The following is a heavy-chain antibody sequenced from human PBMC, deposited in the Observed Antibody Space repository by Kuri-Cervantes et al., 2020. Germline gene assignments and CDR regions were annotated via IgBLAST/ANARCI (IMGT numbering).Heavy chain of an antibody. CDR2: INPNSGGT. V-gene: IGHV1-2*02. J-gene: IGHJ4*02. CDR3: ARGSDYYDFWSGYYTGPDDY. D-gene: IGHD3-3*01. CDR1: GYTFTGYY. Sequence: ASVKVSCKASGYTFTGYYMHWVRQAPGQGLEWMGWINPNSGGTNYAQKFQGRVTMTRDTSISTAYMELSRLRSDDTAVYYCARGSDYYDFWSGYYTGPDDYWGQGNLVHGAS.